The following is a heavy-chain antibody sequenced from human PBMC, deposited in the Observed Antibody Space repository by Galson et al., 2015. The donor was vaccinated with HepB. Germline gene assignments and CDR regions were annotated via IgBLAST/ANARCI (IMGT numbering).Heavy chain of an antibody. Sequence: SLRLSCAASGFTFSSYSMNWVRQAPGKGLEWVSYISSSSSTIYYADSVKGRFTISRDNAKNSLYLQMNSLRAEDTAVYYCARDWGIAAADWFDPWGQGTLVTVSS. CDR3: ARDWGIAAADWFDP. V-gene: IGHV3-48*04. J-gene: IGHJ5*02. D-gene: IGHD6-13*01. CDR1: GFTFSSYS. CDR2: ISSSSSTI.